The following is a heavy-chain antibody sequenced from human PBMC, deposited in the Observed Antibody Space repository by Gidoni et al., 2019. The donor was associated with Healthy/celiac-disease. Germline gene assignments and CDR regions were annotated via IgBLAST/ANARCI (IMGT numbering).Heavy chain of an antibody. Sequence: QVQLVESGGGVVQPGRSLRLSCAASGFTFSSYGMHWVRQAPGKGLEWVAVIWYDGSNKYYADSVKGRFTISRDNSKNTLYLQMNSLRAEDTAVYYCARDSTRQDSKPNSGSPPALDYWGQGTLVTVSS. CDR3: ARDSTRQDSKPNSGSPPALDY. CDR1: GFTFSSYG. J-gene: IGHJ4*02. V-gene: IGHV3-33*01. CDR2: IWYDGSNK. D-gene: IGHD1-26*01.